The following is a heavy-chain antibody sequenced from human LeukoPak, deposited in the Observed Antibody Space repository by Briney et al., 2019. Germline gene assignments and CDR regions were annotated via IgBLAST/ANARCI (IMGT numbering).Heavy chain of an antibody. CDR1: GGSISSGDYY. CDR3: ARVYSSSWTLYFDY. D-gene: IGHD6-13*01. V-gene: IGHV4-30-4*08. Sequence: SQTLSLTCTVSGGSISSGDYYWSWIRQPPGKGLEWIEYIYYSGSTYYNPSLKSRVTISVYTSKNQFSLKLSSVTAADTAVYYCARVYSSSWTLYFDYWGQGTLVTVSS. J-gene: IGHJ4*02. CDR2: IYYSGST.